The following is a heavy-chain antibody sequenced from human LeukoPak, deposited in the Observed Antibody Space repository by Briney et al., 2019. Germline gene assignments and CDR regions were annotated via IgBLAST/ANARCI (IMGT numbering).Heavy chain of an antibody. V-gene: IGHV1-2*02. CDR3: ARDPAGDYYYYMDV. Sequence: WASVKVSRKASGYTFTGYYMHWVRQAPGQGLEWMGWINPNSGGTNYAQKFQGRVTMTRDTSISTAYMELSRLRSDDTAVYYCARDPAGDYYYYMDVWGKGTTVTVSS. CDR1: GYTFTGYY. CDR2: INPNSGGT. J-gene: IGHJ6*03.